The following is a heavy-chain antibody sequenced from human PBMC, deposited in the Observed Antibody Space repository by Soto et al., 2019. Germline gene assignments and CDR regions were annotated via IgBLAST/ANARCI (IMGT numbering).Heavy chain of an antibody. CDR3: AGGTDGKKVAY. J-gene: IGHJ4*02. CDR1: GGSVSSEHYY. CDR2: FFYTGST. Sequence: QVQLQESGPGLVKSSETLSLTCTVSGGSVSSEHYYWNWIRQAPGKGLEWIGYFFYTGSTNYNPSLESRLTMSVDISKHHFSLKLSSVTAADTAVYYCAGGTDGKKVAYWGQGTLVTVSS. V-gene: IGHV4-61*03. D-gene: IGHD2-15*01.